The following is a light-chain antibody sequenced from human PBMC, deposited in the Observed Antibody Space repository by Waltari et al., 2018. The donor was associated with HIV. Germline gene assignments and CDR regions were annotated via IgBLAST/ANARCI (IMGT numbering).Light chain of an antibody. Sequence: QSVLTQPPSASGTPGQRVSISCSGSSSNIGSYYVYWDQQLPGTTPKLLIFRNNQRPSGVPDRFSGSNSGTSASLVISGLRSEDEADYYCATRDDSLSGVVFGGGTRLTVL. CDR1: SSNIGSYY. V-gene: IGLV1-47*01. CDR3: ATRDDSLSGVV. J-gene: IGLJ2*01. CDR2: RNN.